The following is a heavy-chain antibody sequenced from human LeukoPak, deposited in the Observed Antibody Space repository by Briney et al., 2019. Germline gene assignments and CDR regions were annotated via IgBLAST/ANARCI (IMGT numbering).Heavy chain of an antibody. CDR1: GFTFSSYG. J-gene: IGHJ4*02. D-gene: IGHD2-2*02. V-gene: IGHV3-30*02. Sequence: GGSLRLSCAASGFTFSSYGMHWVRQAPGKGLEWVAFIRYDGSNKYYADSVKGRFTISRDNSKNTLYLQMNSLRAEDTAVYYCAKEPTSCSSTSCYSGYWGQGTPVTVSS. CDR2: IRYDGSNK. CDR3: AKEPTSCSSTSCYSGY.